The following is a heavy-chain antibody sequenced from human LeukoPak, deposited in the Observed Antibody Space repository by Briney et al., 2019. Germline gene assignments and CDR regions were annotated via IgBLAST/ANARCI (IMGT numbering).Heavy chain of an antibody. J-gene: IGHJ6*02. CDR1: GYTFTSYY. D-gene: IGHD3-3*01. CDR3: ARGGATYDFSLYGTDV. V-gene: IGHV1-46*01. CDR2: INPSGGST. Sequence: ASVKVSCKASGYTFTSYYMHWVRQAPGQGLEWMGIINPSGGSTSYAQKFQGRVTMTRDTSTSTVYMELSSLRSEDTAVYYCARGGATYDFSLYGTDVWGQGTTVTVSS.